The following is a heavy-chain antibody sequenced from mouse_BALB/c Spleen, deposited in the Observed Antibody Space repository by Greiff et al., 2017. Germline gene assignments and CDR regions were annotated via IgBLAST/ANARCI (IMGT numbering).Heavy chain of an antibody. D-gene: IGHD2-14*01. CDR2: ISYSGST. V-gene: IGHV3-2*02. CDR1: GYSITSDYA. Sequence: EVHLVESGPGLVKPSQSLSLTCTVTGYSITSDYAWNWIRQFPGNQLEWMGYISYSGSTSYNPSLKSRISITRDTSKNQFFLQLNSVTTEDTATYYCARSYRFYAMDYWGQGTSVTVSS. J-gene: IGHJ4*01. CDR3: ARSYRFYAMDY.